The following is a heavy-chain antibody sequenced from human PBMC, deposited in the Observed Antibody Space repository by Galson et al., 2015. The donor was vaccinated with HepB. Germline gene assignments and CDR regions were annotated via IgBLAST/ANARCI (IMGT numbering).Heavy chain of an antibody. Sequence: SLRLSCAASGFTFKTHSMNWARQAPGKGLEWVSYISSSSSAIYYADSVKGRFTIFRDNAKNSLYLQMNSLRTADTAVYYCARDLPWSFRGYGMDVWGQGTTVTVSS. CDR3: ARDLPWSFRGYGMDV. CDR2: ISSSSSAI. V-gene: IGHV3-48*04. CDR1: GFTFKTHS. J-gene: IGHJ6*02. D-gene: IGHD2-21*01.